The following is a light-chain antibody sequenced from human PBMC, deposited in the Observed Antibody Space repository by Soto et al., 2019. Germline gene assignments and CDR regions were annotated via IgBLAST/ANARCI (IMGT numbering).Light chain of an antibody. CDR3: QQYGSSPLLT. CDR1: QSVSTNY. CDR2: GAS. Sequence: EIVLTQSPGTLSVSPGETVTLSCRASQSVSTNYLAWYQQKPGQAPRLLIYGASTKATGIPDRFSGSGSGTDFTLTISRLEPEDIAVYYCQQYGSSPLLTFGGGTKVEIK. J-gene: IGKJ4*01. V-gene: IGKV3-20*01.